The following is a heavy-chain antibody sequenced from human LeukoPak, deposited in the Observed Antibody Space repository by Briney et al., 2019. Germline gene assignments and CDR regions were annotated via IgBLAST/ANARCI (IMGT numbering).Heavy chain of an antibody. CDR3: VRDKTSSLDY. D-gene: IGHD2-15*01. CDR1: GFTFSSHW. V-gene: IGHV3-74*01. CDR2: LNIDGSNT. Sequence: GGSLRLSCAASGFTFSSHWMHWVRHAPGKGLVWVSRLNIDGSNTVYADSVKGRFTISRDNAKNTLFLQMNSLTAEDTAVYYCVRDKTSSLDYWGQGTLVTVSS. J-gene: IGHJ4*02.